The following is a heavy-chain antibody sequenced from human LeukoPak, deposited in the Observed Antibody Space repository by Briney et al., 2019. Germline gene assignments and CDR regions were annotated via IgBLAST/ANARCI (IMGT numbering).Heavy chain of an antibody. J-gene: IGHJ4*02. CDR2: ISSSSDSI. CDR1: GYTLSRFS. V-gene: IGHV3-21*01. Sequence: KPGGSLRLSCAASGYTLSRFSINWVRQAPGKGLEWVSSISSSSDSIYYADSLKGRFTISRDNARNSLYLQMDSLRAEDTAVYYYARDTTYCGSGCYSLIDYWGQGTLVSVSS. CDR3: ARDTTYCGSGCYSLIDY. D-gene: IGHD2-21*02.